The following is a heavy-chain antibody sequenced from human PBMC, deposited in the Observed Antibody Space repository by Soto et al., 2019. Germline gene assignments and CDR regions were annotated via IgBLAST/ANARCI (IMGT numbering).Heavy chain of an antibody. CDR2: IYPGASDT. J-gene: IGHJ6*01. CDR3: ARYSTSSQYYYGMDV. D-gene: IGHD2-2*01. CDR1: GYSFANYW. V-gene: IGHV5-51*03. Sequence: EVQLVQSGAEVKKPGESLKISCQGSGYSFANYWIGWVRQMPGKGLEWLGIIYPGASDTTYNPSFQGQVTISADKSISTAYLQWSRVKASDTAMYYCARYSTSSQYYYGMDVWGQGTTVTVSS.